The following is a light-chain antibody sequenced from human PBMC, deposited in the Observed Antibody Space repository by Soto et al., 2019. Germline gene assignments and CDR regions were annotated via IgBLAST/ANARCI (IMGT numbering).Light chain of an antibody. CDR2: EVS. J-gene: IGLJ3*02. CDR3: TLYTSSITPHVV. V-gene: IGLV2-18*01. Sequence: QSLLTNPPSVSGSPGQSVTISCTGTSSDVGSFDRVSWYQQAPGTAPKLMIYEVSNRPLWVPDRFSGSKSGNTASLTISGLQAEDEADYYCTLYTSSITPHVVFGGGTKVTVL. CDR1: SSDVGSFDR.